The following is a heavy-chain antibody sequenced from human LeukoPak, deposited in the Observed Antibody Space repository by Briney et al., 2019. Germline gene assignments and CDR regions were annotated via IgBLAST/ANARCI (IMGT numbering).Heavy chain of an antibody. CDR2: IIPIFGTA. CDR3: ARDPLIAARKFDY. V-gene: IGHV1-69*05. D-gene: IGHD6-6*01. CDR1: GGTFSSYA. J-gene: IGHJ4*02. Sequence: ASVKVSCKASGGTFSSYAISWVRQAPGQGLEWMGRIIPIFGTANYAQKFQGRVTITTDESTSTAYMELSSLRSEDTAVYYCARDPLIAARKFDYWGQGTLVTVSS.